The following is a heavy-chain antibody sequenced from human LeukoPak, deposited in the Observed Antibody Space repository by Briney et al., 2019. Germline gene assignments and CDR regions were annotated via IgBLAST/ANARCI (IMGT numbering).Heavy chain of an antibody. CDR3: ARSYQLLLYYFDY. CDR2: IIPIFGTA. CDR1: GGTFSSYA. D-gene: IGHD2-2*01. J-gene: IGHJ4*02. Sequence: SVKVSCKASGGTFSSYAISWVRQAPGQGLEWMGGIIPIFGTANYAQKFQCRVTITEAESTSTAYMELSSLRSEATAVYYCARSYQLLLYYFDYWGQGTLVTVSS. V-gene: IGHV1-69*13.